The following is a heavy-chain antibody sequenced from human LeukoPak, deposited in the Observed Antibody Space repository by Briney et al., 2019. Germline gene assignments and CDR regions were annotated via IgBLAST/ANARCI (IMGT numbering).Heavy chain of an antibody. Sequence: KASETLSLTCTVSGGSISSSSYYWAWIRQPPGKGLEWIGSIYYSGSTAYNPSNPSLKSRVTMSVDRSENQFSLKLSSVTAADTAVYYCARGLIVPSTIFDYWGQGALVTVSS. CDR3: ARGLIVPSTIFDY. D-gene: IGHD2-2*02. V-gene: IGHV4-39*07. J-gene: IGHJ4*02. CDR2: IYYSGST. CDR1: GGSISSSSYY.